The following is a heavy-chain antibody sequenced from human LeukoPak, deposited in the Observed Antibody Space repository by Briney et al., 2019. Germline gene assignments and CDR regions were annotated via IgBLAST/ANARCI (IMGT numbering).Heavy chain of an antibody. J-gene: IGHJ6*03. D-gene: IGHD2-15*01. CDR3: ARGAKYCSGDSCYYYYYYMDV. V-gene: IGHV3-7*04. Sequence: PGGSLRLSCAASGFTFSSYWMSWVRQAPGKGLEWVVNIKQDGSEKYYVDSGKGRFTISRDNAKNSLYLQMNSLRAEDTAMYYCARGAKYCSGDSCYYYYYYMDVWGKGTTVTVSS. CDR2: IKQDGSEK. CDR1: GFTFSSYW.